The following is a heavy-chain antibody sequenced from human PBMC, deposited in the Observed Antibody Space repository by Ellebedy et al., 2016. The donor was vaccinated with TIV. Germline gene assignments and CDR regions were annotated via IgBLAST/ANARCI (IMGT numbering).Heavy chain of an antibody. J-gene: IGHJ4*02. D-gene: IGHD3-16*01. V-gene: IGHV1-24*01. CDR2: FDPEDGET. CDR3: ARDGGGMVNFDY. Sequence: ASVKVSCKVSGYTLTELSMHWVRQAPGKGLEWMGGFDPEDGETIYAQKFQGRVTMTEDTSTDTAYMELSSLRSEDTAVYYCARDGGGMVNFDYWGQGTLVTVSS. CDR1: GYTLTELS.